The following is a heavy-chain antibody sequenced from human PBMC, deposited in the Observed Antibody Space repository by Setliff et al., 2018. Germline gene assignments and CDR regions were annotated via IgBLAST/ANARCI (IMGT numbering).Heavy chain of an antibody. CDR1: GGSISSGGYY. V-gene: IGHV4-31*03. Sequence: SETLSLTCTVSGGSISSGGYYWSWIRQHPGKGLEWIGYIYYSGSTYYNPSLKSRVTISVDKSKNQFSLRLNSATAADTAVYYCARLRGAFDYWGQGTLVTVSS. CDR2: IYYSGST. J-gene: IGHJ4*02. CDR3: ARLRGAFDY. D-gene: IGHD3-16*01.